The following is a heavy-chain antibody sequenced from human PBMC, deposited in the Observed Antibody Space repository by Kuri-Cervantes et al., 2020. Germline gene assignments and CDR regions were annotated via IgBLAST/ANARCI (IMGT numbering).Heavy chain of an antibody. Sequence: GESLKISCVASGFTVSSSYMTWVRQAPEKGLEWVSVIYSGGSTYYADSVKGRFTMSRDNSKDTVYLQMNSLRAEDTAVYYCAKDLELAPEAAGTVSGAFDIWGQGTMVTVSS. CDR3: AKDLELAPEAAGTVSGAFDI. J-gene: IGHJ3*02. CDR1: GFTVSSSY. V-gene: IGHV3-66*02. CDR2: IYSGGST. D-gene: IGHD6-13*01.